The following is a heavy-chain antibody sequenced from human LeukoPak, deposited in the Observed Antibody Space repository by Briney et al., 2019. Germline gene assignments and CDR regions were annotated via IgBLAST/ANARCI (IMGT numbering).Heavy chain of an antibody. Sequence: PSETLSLTCTVSGYSISSGYYWGWIRQPPGKGLEWIGSIYHSGSTYYNPSLKSRVTISVDTSKNQFSLKLSSVTAADTAVYYCARKGLRGWFDPWGQGTLVTVSS. CDR2: IYHSGST. J-gene: IGHJ5*02. CDR1: GYSISSGYY. V-gene: IGHV4-38-2*02. D-gene: IGHD4-17*01. CDR3: ARKGLRGWFDP.